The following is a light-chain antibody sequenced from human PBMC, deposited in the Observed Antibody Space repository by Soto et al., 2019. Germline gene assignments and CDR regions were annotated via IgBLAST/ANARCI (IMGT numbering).Light chain of an antibody. Sequence: QSALTQPASVSGSPGQSITISCTGTNSDVGRHNFVSWYQQYPGKAPKLLIYEASKRPSGLSNRFSGSKSGNTASLTISELQAEDEADYYCCSLTNGATWVFGGGTKLTVL. CDR2: EAS. J-gene: IGLJ3*02. CDR1: NSDVGRHNF. CDR3: CSLTNGATWV. V-gene: IGLV2-23*01.